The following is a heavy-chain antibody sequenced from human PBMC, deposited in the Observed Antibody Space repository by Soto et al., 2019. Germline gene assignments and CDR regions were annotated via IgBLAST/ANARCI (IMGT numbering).Heavy chain of an antibody. Sequence: QVQLQESGPGLVKPSQTLSLTCTVSGGSISSGGYYWSWIRQHPGKGLEWIGYIYYSGSTYYNPSLKSRVTISVDTSKNQFSLKLSSVTAADTAVYYCARVGWSVTTTYGMDVWGQGTTVTVSS. CDR3: ARVGWSVTTTYGMDV. J-gene: IGHJ6*01. D-gene: IGHD4-4*01. CDR1: GGSISSGGYY. CDR2: IYYSGST. V-gene: IGHV4-31*03.